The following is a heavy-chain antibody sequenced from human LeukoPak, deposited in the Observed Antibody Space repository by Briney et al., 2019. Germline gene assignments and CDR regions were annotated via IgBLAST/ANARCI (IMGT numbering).Heavy chain of an antibody. J-gene: IGHJ6*03. Sequence: SETLSLTCAVSGGSISSSNWWSRVRQPPGKGLEWIGEIYHSGSTNYNPSLKSRVTISVDKSKNQFSLKLTSVTAADTAVYYCARLDYGSGSFYYYYYMDVWGKGTTVTVSS. CDR1: GGSISSSNW. CDR3: ARLDYGSGSFYYYYYMDV. V-gene: IGHV4-4*02. D-gene: IGHD3-10*01. CDR2: IYHSGST.